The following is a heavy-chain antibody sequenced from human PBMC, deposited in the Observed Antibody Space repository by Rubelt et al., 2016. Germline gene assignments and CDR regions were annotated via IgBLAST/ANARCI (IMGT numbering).Heavy chain of an antibody. Sequence: QVQLQQWGAGLLKPSETLSLTCAVYGGSFSGYYWNWIRQPPGRGLEWIGEINHSGNTNSNPSLKSRVTISVDTSKNQFPRKLSPWTAADTAVYYCARDVAYSNYSYYYYGMDVWGQGTTVTVSS. J-gene: IGHJ6*02. CDR3: ARDVAYSNYSYYYYGMDV. V-gene: IGHV4-34*01. D-gene: IGHD4-11*01. CDR2: INHSGNT. CDR1: GGSFSGYY.